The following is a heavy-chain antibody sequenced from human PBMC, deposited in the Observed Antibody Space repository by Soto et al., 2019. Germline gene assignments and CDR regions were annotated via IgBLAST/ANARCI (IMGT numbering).Heavy chain of an antibody. CDR2: IIPIFGTA. CDR1: GGTFSSYA. CDR3: GREGGVGDVDY. D-gene: IGHD1-26*01. J-gene: IGHJ4*02. Sequence: QVQLVQSGAEVTKPGSSVKVSCKASGGTFSSYAISWVQQAHGQGLEWMGGIIPIFGTANYAQKFQGRVTITADKSKSTAYMELSSLRSEDPAVYYCGREGGVGDVDYWGQGTLVTVSS. V-gene: IGHV1-69*06.